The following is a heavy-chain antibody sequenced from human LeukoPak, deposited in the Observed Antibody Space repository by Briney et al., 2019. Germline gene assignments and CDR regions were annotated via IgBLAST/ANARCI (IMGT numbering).Heavy chain of an antibody. CDR3: ATIGGSFEYLDY. D-gene: IGHD2-15*01. CDR2: ISASGGAT. CDR1: GFTFSNYA. J-gene: IGHJ4*02. Sequence: GGSLRLSCAASGFTFSNYAMTWVRQAPGKGLEWVSGISASGGATYSAESVRGRFTISRDNSKNTLYLQMNSLRVDDTAAYFCATIGGSFEYLDYWGQGTLVTVSS. V-gene: IGHV3-23*01.